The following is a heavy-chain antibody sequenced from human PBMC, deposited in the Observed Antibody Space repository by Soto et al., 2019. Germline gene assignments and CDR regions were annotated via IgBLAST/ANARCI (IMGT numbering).Heavy chain of an antibody. CDR3: ARGGEYQLLLRDYYYFSMDV. J-gene: IGHJ6*04. CDR1: GGSVRGYY. V-gene: IGHV4-34*01. Sequence: QVQLHQWGAGLLKPSETLSLTCAVHGGSVRGYYWTWIRQSPEKGLEWFGEINHSGTTNYSPSLKTRVTISVDTSKNQFSLILSSVTAADTAVYYCARGGEYQLLLRDYYYFSMDVWGTGTRVTVSP. D-gene: IGHD3-10*01. CDR2: INHSGTT.